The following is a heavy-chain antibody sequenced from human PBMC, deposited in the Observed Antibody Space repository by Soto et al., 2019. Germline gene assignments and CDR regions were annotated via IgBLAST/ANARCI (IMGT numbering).Heavy chain of an antibody. V-gene: IGHV4-59*01. D-gene: IGHD4-17*01. CDR3: ARFGVNYGDYNFDY. Sequence: SETLSLTCTVSGGSISHFYWSWIRQPPGKGLEWIGYIYYSGSTNYNPSLKSRVTISVDTSKNQFSLKLSSVTAADTAVYYCARFGVNYGDYNFDYWGQGTLVTVSS. CDR2: IYYSGST. J-gene: IGHJ4*02. CDR1: GGSISHFY.